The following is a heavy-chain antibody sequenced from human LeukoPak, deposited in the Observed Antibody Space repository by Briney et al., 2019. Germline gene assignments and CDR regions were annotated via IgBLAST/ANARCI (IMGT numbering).Heavy chain of an antibody. CDR3: ARSHSLHSSSSGSFGY. V-gene: IGHV3-53*01. Sequence: PGGSLRLSCAASGFTVSSNYMSWVRQAPGKGLEWVSVIYSGGSTYYADSVKGRFTISRDNSKNTLYLQMNSLRAEDTAVYYCARSHSLHSSSSGSFGYWGQGTLVTVSS. D-gene: IGHD3-10*01. CDR2: IYSGGST. J-gene: IGHJ4*02. CDR1: GFTVSSNY.